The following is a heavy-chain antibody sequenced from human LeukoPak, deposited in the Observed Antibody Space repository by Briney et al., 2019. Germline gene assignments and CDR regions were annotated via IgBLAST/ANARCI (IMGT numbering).Heavy chain of an antibody. CDR3: VKDQGDYYGSGSYLEFDY. J-gene: IGHJ4*02. CDR1: GFTFRSYS. Sequence: AGGSLRLSCVASGFTFRSYSMNWVRQAPGKGLEWVSYISSSGSTIYYADAVKGRFTISRDNAKNSLYLQMSSLRDEDTAVYYCVKDQGDYYGSGSYLEFDYWGQGTLVTVSS. D-gene: IGHD3-10*01. V-gene: IGHV3-48*02. CDR2: ISSSGSTI.